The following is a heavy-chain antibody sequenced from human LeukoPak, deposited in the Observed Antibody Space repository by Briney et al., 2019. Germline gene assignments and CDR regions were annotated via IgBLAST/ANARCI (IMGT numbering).Heavy chain of an antibody. D-gene: IGHD3-22*01. CDR3: AGNYYDSSGYYYVGLDY. J-gene: IGHJ4*02. CDR1: GYTFTSYA. CDR2: INTNTGNP. V-gene: IGHV7-4-1*02. Sequence: ASVKVSCKASGYTFTSYAMNWVRQAPGQGLEWMGWINTNTGNPTYAQGFTGRFVFSLDASVSTAYLQISSLKAEDTAVYYCAGNYYDSSGYYYVGLDYWGQGTLVTVSS.